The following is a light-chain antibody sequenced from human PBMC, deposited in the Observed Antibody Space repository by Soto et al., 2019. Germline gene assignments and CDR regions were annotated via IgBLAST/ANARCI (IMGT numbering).Light chain of an antibody. V-gene: IGLV2-8*01. CDR1: SSDVGASNY. CDR3: SSSAGTKNMV. J-gene: IGLJ2*01. Sequence: QSVLTQPPSASGSPGQSVTISRTGTSSDVGASNYVSWYQQHPGKAPKLMISEVNKRPSGVPDRFSGSKSGNTASLTVSGLQAEDEADYYCSSSAGTKNMVFGGRTKLTVL. CDR2: EVN.